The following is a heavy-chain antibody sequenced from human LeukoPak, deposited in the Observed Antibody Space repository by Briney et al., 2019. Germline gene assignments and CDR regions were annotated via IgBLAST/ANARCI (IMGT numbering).Heavy chain of an antibody. J-gene: IGHJ2*01. CDR3: ARSPIDDWFFDL. CDR1: GGTISGSY. V-gene: IGHV4-59*01. Sequence: SETLSLTCTVSGGTISGSYWTWIRQPPGKGLEWIGHIYYSGSTNYNPSLKSRVTILVDTSKDQFSLRLISVTAADTAVYYCARSPIDDWFFDLWGRGTLVTVSS. D-gene: IGHD2-21*01. CDR2: IYYSGST.